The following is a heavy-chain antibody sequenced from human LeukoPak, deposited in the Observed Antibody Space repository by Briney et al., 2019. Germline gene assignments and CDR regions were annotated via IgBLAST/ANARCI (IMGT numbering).Heavy chain of an antibody. CDR2: IYTSGST. V-gene: IGHV4-61*02. J-gene: IGHJ6*03. Sequence: PSETLSLTCTVSGGSISSGSYYWSWIRQPAGKGLEWIGRIYTSGSTNYNPSLKSRVTISVDTSENQFSLKLSSVTAADTAVYYCARGGSSSYYYMDVWGKGTTVTVSS. D-gene: IGHD6-6*01. CDR1: GGSISSGSYY. CDR3: ARGGSSSYYYMDV.